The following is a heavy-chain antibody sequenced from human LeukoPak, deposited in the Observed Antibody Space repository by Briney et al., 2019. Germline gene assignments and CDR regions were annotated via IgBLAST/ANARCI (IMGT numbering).Heavy chain of an antibody. CDR2: IIPIFGTA. Sequence: GASVKVSCKASGGTFSSYAISWVRQAPGQGLEWMGGIIPIFGTANYAQKFQGRVTITADESTSTAYMELSSLRSEDTAVYYCARDPARIVVVPDKSWFDPWGQGTLVTVSS. CDR3: ARDPARIVVVPDKSWFDP. V-gene: IGHV1-69*13. D-gene: IGHD2-2*01. CDR1: GGTFSSYA. J-gene: IGHJ5*02.